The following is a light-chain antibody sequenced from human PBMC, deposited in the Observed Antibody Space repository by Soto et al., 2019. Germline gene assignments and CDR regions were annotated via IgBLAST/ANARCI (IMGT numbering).Light chain of an antibody. CDR2: GNS. J-gene: IGLJ2*01. V-gene: IGLV1-40*01. CDR1: SSNIAAGFD. Sequence: QSVLTQPPSVSGAPGQRVTISCTGSSSNIAAGFDVHWYQKLPGTAPKLLIYGNSNRPSGVPDRFSGSKSGTSASLAITGLQAEDEADYDCQSYDRLRGDVSFGGGTKLTVL. CDR3: QSYDRLRGDVS.